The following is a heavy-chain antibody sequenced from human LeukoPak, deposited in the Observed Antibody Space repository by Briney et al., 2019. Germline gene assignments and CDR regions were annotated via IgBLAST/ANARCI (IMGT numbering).Heavy chain of an antibody. CDR3: ARYYFTSYYYYGMDV. CDR2: SYYSGST. V-gene: IGHV4-61*08. CDR1: GGSISSGGYS. Sequence: SETLSLTCAVSGGSISSGGYSWSWIRQPPGKGLEWIGYSYYSGSTYYNPSLKSRVTISIDTSKNQFSLKLSSVTAADTAVYYCARYYFTSYYYYGMDVWGQGTTVTVSS. J-gene: IGHJ6*02. D-gene: IGHD3-10*01.